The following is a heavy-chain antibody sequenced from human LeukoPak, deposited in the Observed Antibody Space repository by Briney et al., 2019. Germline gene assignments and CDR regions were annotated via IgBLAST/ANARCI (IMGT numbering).Heavy chain of an antibody. V-gene: IGHV4-39*01. CDR1: GGSISSSSYY. J-gene: IGHJ4*02. D-gene: IGHD6-19*01. CDR2: IYYSGST. Sequence: SETLSLTCTVSGGSISSSSYYWGWIRQPPGKGLEWIGSIYYSGSTNYNPSLKSRVTISVDTSKNQFSLKLSSVTAADTAVYYCARHELVPVAGYLFDYWGQGTLVTVSS. CDR3: ARHELVPVAGYLFDY.